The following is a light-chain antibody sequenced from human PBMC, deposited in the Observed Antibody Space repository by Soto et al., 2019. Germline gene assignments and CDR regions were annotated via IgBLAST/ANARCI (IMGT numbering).Light chain of an antibody. CDR2: GAS. Sequence: EIGLTQSPGTLSLSPGERATLSCRASQSVSSNYIAWYQQNPGQAPRLLIYGASTRATGIPDRFSGSGSGTDFPLTISRLEPEDFAVYFCQQYGRSPPFDFGQGTKVEIK. CDR3: QQYGRSPPFD. V-gene: IGKV3-20*01. J-gene: IGKJ2*01. CDR1: QSVSSNY.